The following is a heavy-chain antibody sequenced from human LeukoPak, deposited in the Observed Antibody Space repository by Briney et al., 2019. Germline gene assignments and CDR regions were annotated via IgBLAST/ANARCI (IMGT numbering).Heavy chain of an antibody. CDR1: GYSISSSDY. J-gene: IGHJ6*03. D-gene: IGHD5-18*01. CDR3: ARAPVGYSYGLRHIYHMDV. V-gene: IGHV4-38-2*02. CDR2: IYNRGTN. Sequence: SETLSLTCTVSGYSISSSDYWGWIRQPPGKGLEWIGSIYNRGTNHYNPSLKSRVTTSVDTSKKQFSLKLSSVTAADTAMYYCARAPVGYSYGLRHIYHMDVWGKGITVTVSS.